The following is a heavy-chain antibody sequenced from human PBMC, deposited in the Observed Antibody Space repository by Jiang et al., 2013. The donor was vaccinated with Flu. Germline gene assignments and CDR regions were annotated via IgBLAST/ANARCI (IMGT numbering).Heavy chain of an antibody. CDR2: ISAYNGNT. CDR3: AREGGSGWFTMGILDY. V-gene: IGHV1-18*01. D-gene: IGHD6-19*01. CDR1: GYTFTSYG. J-gene: IGHJ4*02. Sequence: SGYTFTSYGISWVRQAPGQGLEWMGWISAYNGNTNYAQKLQGRVTMTTDTSTSTAYMELRSLRSDDTAVYYCAREGGSGWFTMGILDYWGQGTLVTVSS.